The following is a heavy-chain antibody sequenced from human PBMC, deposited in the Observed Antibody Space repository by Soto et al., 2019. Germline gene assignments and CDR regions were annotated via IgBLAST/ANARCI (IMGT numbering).Heavy chain of an antibody. CDR1: GFTFSSYA. Sequence: TVGSLRLSCAASGFTFSSYAMSWVRQAPGKGLEWVSAISGSGGSTYYADSVKGRFTIPRDNSKNTLYLQMNSLRAEDTAVNYCAKRYHSSAPYRRSLYWSGGSCYSDYYYYGMDVWGQGTTVTVSS. CDR2: ISGSGGST. J-gene: IGHJ6*02. D-gene: IGHD2-15*01. CDR3: AKRYHSSAPYRRSLYWSGGSCYSDYYYYGMDV. V-gene: IGHV3-23*01.